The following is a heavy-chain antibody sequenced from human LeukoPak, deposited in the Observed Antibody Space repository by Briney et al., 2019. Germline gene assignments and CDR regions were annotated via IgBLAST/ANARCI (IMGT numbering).Heavy chain of an antibody. CDR2: ISASGSAI. D-gene: IGHD3-22*01. J-gene: IGHJ4*02. Sequence: PGGSLRLSCAASGFTFRSYEMNWVRQAPGKGLEWVSYISASGSAIDYADSVKGRFTISRDNVKNSLYLQMSSLRAEDTAIYYCAREGLTSGFFYWGQGTLVTVSS. CDR3: AREGLTSGFFY. V-gene: IGHV3-48*03. CDR1: GFTFRSYE.